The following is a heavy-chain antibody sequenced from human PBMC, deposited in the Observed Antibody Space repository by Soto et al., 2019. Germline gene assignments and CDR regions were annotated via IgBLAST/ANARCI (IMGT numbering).Heavy chain of an antibody. J-gene: IGHJ5*02. V-gene: IGHV4-59*01. CDR2: IYYSGST. CDR3: AGWQLGEYWFDP. CDR1: GGSISSYY. D-gene: IGHD6-6*01. Sequence: SETLSLTCTVSGGSISSYYWSWIRQPPGKGLEWIGYIYYSGSTNYNPSLKSRVTISVDTSKNQFSLKLSSVTAADTAVYYCAGWQLGEYWFDPWGQGTLVTVS.